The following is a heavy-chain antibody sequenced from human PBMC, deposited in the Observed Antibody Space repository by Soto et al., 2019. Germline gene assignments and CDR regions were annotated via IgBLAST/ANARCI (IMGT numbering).Heavy chain of an antibody. CDR3: ASSGWFDP. J-gene: IGHJ5*02. CDR1: GGSISSSNYY. CDR2: IYYSGNT. V-gene: IGHV4-39*01. Sequence: SETLSLTCTVSGGSISSSNYYWGWIRQPPGKGLEWIGSIYYSGNTYYNPSLKSRVTMSVDTSKNQFSLKLSSVTAADTAVYYCASSGWFDPWGQGTLVTVSS.